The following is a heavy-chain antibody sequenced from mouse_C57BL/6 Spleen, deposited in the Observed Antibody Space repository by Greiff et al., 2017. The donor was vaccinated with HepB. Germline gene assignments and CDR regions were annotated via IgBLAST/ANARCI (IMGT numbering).Heavy chain of an antibody. V-gene: IGHV1-52*01. J-gene: IGHJ2*01. CDR3: ARGDYYGSSSDY. CDR1: GYTFTSYW. Sequence: QVQLQQPGAELVRPGSSVKLSCKASGYTFTSYWMHWVKQRPIQGLEWIGNIDPSDSETHYNQKFKDKATLTVDKSSSTAYMQLSSLTSEDSAVYYCARGDYYGSSSDYWGQGTTLTVSS. CDR2: IDPSDSET. D-gene: IGHD1-1*01.